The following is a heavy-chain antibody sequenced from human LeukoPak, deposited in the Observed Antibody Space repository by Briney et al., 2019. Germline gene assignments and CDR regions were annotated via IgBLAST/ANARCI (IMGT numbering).Heavy chain of an antibody. V-gene: IGHV3-21*01. CDR2: ISSSSSYI. J-gene: IGHJ4*02. CDR3: ARVGGRGSPPAHFDY. CDR1: GFTFSSYS. Sequence: PGGSLRLSCAASGFTFSSYSMNWVRQAPGKGLEWVSSISSSSSYIYYAVSVKGRFPISRDNAKNSLYLQMNSLRAEDTAVYYCARVGGRGSPPAHFDYWGQGTLVTVPS. D-gene: IGHD3-16*01.